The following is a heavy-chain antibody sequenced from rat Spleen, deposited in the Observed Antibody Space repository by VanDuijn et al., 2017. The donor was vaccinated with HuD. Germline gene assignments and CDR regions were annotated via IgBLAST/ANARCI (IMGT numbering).Heavy chain of an antibody. V-gene: IGHV2-72*01. J-gene: IGHJ2*01. D-gene: IGHD1-2*01. CDR1: GFSLTSYH. CDR2: IWTDGST. Sequence: QVQLKESGPGLVQPSQTLSLTCTVSGFSLTSYHVSWVRQPPGKGLVWMGTIWTDGSTNYNSAVQSRLSISRDTSKSQVFLKLNSLQPEDTGTYFCARHTTAAIPFDYWGQGVMVTVSS. CDR3: ARHTTAAIPFDY.